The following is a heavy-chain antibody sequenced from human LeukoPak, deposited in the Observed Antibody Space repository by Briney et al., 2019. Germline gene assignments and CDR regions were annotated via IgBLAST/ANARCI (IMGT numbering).Heavy chain of an antibody. CDR3: ARAGTVTTFDYFDY. V-gene: IGHV1-69*05. Sequence: PGSSVKVSCKASRGTFSSYAISWVRQAPGQGLEWMGGIIPIFGTANYAQKFQGRVTITTDESTSTAYMELSSLRSEDTAVYYCARAGTVTTFDYFDYWGQGTLVTVSS. J-gene: IGHJ4*02. D-gene: IGHD4-17*01. CDR1: RGTFSSYA. CDR2: IIPIFGTA.